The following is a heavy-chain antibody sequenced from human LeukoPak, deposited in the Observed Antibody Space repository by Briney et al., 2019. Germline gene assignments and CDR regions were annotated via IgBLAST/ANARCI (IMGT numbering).Heavy chain of an antibody. D-gene: IGHD5-24*01. CDR2: INGRGSGGST. CDR1: GFPLNNSA. V-gene: IGHV3-23*01. CDR3: AKSGYNRFDF. Sequence: GGSLQLSWAASGFPLNNSAMSWVRQAPGKGLEWVSNINGRGSGGSTYNADSVKGRSTISRDNSKNTLYLQMNSLRAEDTAVYYCAKSGYNRFDFWGQGTLVTVSS. J-gene: IGHJ4*02.